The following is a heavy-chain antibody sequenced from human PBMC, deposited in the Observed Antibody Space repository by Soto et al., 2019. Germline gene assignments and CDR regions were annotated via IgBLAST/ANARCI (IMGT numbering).Heavy chain of an antibody. V-gene: IGHV1-46*01. J-gene: IGHJ4*02. CDR2: IKPRRGSA. CDR1: RYLFTSYN. Sequence: ASVKVSCNASRYLFTSYNIHWVRDARGQGLEWMGEIKPRRGSAGYAQKFQGRVTMTSDTSTTIVYMILTSLRSEDTAVYYCGRIAGDGLTYLDFWGQGTPVTDSS. CDR3: GRIAGDGLTYLDF. D-gene: IGHD6-13*01.